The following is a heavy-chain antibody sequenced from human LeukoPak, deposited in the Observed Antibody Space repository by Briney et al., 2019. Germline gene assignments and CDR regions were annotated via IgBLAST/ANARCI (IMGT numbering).Heavy chain of an antibody. Sequence: SGPTLVNPTQTLTLNCTFSGFSLSTSGVAVGWIRQPPGKALEWLALNYWNDDKRYSPSMKSRLTTAKDTSKYRVLLTITNMDPVATATYYCAHSLYDSSRYRYFDPWGQGTLVTVSS. CDR1: GFSLSTSGVA. D-gene: IGHD3-22*01. CDR2: NYWNDDK. J-gene: IGHJ5*02. V-gene: IGHV2-5*01. CDR3: AHSLYDSSRYRYFDP.